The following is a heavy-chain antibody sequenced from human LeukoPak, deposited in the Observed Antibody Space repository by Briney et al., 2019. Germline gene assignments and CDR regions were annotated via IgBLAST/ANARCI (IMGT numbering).Heavy chain of an antibody. CDR2: ISGSGGST. D-gene: IGHD2-2*01. J-gene: IGHJ3*02. Sequence: GGSLRLSCAASGFTFSSYAMSWVRQAPGKGLEWVSAISGSGGSTYYADSVKGRFTISRDNSKNTLYLQMNSLRAEDTAVYYCAEDRALIVVVPDAFDIWGQGTMVTVSS. CDR1: GFTFSSYA. CDR3: AEDRALIVVVPDAFDI. V-gene: IGHV3-23*01.